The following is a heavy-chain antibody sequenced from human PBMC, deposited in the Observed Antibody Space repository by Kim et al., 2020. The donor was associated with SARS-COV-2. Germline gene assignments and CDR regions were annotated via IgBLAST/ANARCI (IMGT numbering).Heavy chain of an antibody. CDR3: ARAGGFDP. V-gene: IGHV1-8*01. Sequence: SGNTGYEQKFTGRATMTRNTSISTAYMELGSLSSEDTAVYYCARAGGFDPWGQGTLVTVSS. CDR2: SGNT. J-gene: IGHJ5*02.